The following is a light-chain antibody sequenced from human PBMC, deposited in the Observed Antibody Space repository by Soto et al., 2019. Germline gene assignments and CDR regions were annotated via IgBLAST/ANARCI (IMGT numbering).Light chain of an antibody. Sequence: QSVLTQPPSVSGAPGQRVTISCTGSSSNIGAGYDVHWYQQLPGTAPKLLIYGNSNRPSGVPDRFSGSKSGTSAPLAITGLQAEDEAGYYRQSFDSSLSGPVFGGGTKVTVL. V-gene: IGLV1-40*01. CDR3: QSFDSSLSGPV. CDR1: SSNIGAGYD. CDR2: GNS. J-gene: IGLJ3*02.